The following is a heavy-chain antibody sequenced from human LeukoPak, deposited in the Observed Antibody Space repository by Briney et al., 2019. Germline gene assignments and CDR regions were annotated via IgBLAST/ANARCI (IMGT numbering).Heavy chain of an antibody. CDR2: ISGSGGST. CDR3: AKDRTRLLWFGDQGGTTPDY. CDR1: GFTFSSYA. Sequence: PGGSLRLSCAASGFTFSSYAMSWVRQAPGKGLERVSAISGSGGSTYYADSVKGRFTISRDNSKNTLYLQMNSLRAEDTAVYYCAKDRTRLLWFGDQGGTTPDYWGQGTLVTVSS. D-gene: IGHD3-10*01. J-gene: IGHJ4*02. V-gene: IGHV3-23*01.